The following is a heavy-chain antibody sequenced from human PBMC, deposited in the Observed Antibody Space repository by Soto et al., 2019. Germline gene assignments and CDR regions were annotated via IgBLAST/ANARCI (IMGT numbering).Heavy chain of an antibody. Sequence: QVQLVESGGGVVQPGRSLRLSCAGSGFTFSNFAIHWVRQAPGKGLEWVAVISYDGSNNYYADSVKGRFTISRDNSKNTLYLQMNSRTTADTALYYCARDLQQLPAQRPAYYSFGMDVWGQGATVSVSS. CDR3: ARDLQQLPAQRPAYYSFGMDV. CDR1: GFTFSNFA. J-gene: IGHJ6*02. D-gene: IGHD1-1*01. CDR2: ISYDGSNN. V-gene: IGHV3-30-3*01.